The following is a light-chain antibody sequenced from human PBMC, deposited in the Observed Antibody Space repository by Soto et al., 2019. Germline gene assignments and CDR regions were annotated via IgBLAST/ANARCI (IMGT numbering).Light chain of an antibody. J-gene: IGKJ4*01. Sequence: EIVLTQSPGTLSLSPGERATLSCRASQSVSSSYLAWYQQKPGQAPRLLIYGASSRATGIPDRFSGSGSGTDFTLTISRLEPEDFAVYYCQQYGSSPRLTLGGGTKVEIK. V-gene: IGKV3-20*01. CDR2: GAS. CDR3: QQYGSSPRLT. CDR1: QSVSSSY.